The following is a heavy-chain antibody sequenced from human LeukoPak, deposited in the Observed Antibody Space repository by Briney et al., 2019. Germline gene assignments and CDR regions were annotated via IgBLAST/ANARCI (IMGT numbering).Heavy chain of an antibody. J-gene: IGHJ4*02. CDR3: TARRGGSRLDY. CDR1: GFTFGDYA. V-gene: IGHV3-49*04. CDR2: IRSKAYGGTT. Sequence: GGSLRLPCTASGFTFGDYAMSWVRQAPGKGLGWVGFIRSKAYGGTTEYAASVKGRFTISREDSNSVAYVQMNSLKTEDTAVYYCTARRGGSRLDYWGQGTLVTVSS. D-gene: IGHD1-26*01.